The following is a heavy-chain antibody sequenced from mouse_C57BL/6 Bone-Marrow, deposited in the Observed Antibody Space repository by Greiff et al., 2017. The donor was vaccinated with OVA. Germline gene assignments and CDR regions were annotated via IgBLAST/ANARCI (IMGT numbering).Heavy chain of an antibody. CDR3: ARHDYDVDYDAMDY. D-gene: IGHD2-4*01. CDR2: ILPSIGRT. Sequence: QVQLQQSGSELRSPGSSVKLSCKDFDSEVFPIAYMSWVRQKPGHGFEWIGGILPSIGRTIYGEKFEDKATSDADTLSNTAYLELNSLTSEDSAIYYCARHDYDVDYDAMDYWGQGTSVTVSS. V-gene: IGHV15-2*01. CDR1: DSEVFPIAY. J-gene: IGHJ4*01.